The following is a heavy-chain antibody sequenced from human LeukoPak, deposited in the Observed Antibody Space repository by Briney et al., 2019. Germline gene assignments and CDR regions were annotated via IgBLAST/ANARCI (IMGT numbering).Heavy chain of an antibody. CDR3: ARVMKWLVRDFDY. D-gene: IGHD6-19*01. V-gene: IGHV3-7*01. CDR1: GFTFSSYW. CDR2: IKQDGSEK. J-gene: IGHJ4*02. Sequence: PGGSLRLSCAASGFTFSSYWMSWVRQAPGKGLEWVANIKQDGSEKYYVDSVKGRFTISRDNAKNSLYLQMNSLRAEDTAVYYCARVMKWLVRDFDYWGQGTLVTVSS.